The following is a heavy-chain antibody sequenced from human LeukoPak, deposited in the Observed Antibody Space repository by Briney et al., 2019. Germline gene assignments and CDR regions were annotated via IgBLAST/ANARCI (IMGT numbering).Heavy chain of an antibody. D-gene: IGHD3-10*01. J-gene: IGHJ4*02. Sequence: GGSLRLSCAASGFIFSTSWMSWVRRAPGKGLEWVANIKQDGSQKHYVDSVKGRFTISRDNSKNLLYLQMNNLGAEDTAVYYCVRGGYSSFDYWGQGTLVTVSS. CDR1: GFIFSTSW. CDR2: IKQDGSQK. V-gene: IGHV3-7*01. CDR3: VRGGYSSFDY.